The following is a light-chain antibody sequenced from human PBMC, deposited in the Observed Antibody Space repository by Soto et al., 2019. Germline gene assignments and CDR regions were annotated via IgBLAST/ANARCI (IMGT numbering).Light chain of an antibody. V-gene: IGKV3-15*01. CDR2: GAS. Sequence: EIVMTQSPATLSVSPGERATLSCRASQSVSSNLAWYQQKPGQAPRLLIYGASTRATGIPARFSGSGSGTEFTLTIRGLQSEDFAIYYCQQYSNWPPWTFGQGTKVDIK. J-gene: IGKJ1*01. CDR3: QQYSNWPPWT. CDR1: QSVSSN.